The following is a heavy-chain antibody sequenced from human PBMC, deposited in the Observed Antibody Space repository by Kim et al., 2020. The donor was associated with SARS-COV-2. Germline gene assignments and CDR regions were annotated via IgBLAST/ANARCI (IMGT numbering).Heavy chain of an antibody. J-gene: IGHJ4*02. CDR3: AKVDTAMVTLFPVFDY. CDR1: GFTFSSYG. D-gene: IGHD5-18*01. V-gene: IGHV3-30*18. CDR2: ISYDGSNK. Sequence: GGSLRLSCAASGFTFSSYGMHWVRQAPGKGLEWVAVISYDGSNKYYADSVKGRFTISRDNSKNTLYLQMNSLRAEDTAVYYCAKVDTAMVTLFPVFDYWGLGTLVTVSS.